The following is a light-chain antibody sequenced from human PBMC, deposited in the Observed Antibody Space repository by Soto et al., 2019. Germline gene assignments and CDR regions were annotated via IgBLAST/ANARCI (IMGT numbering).Light chain of an antibody. V-gene: IGKV3-11*01. CDR1: QSVSSN. CDR2: DAS. Sequence: EIVLTQSPATLSLSPGERATLSCRASQSVSSNLAWYQQKPGQAPRLLIYDASNRATGIPVRFSGSGSGTDFTLTNSSLEPEDFAVYYCQQSRNWPLTFGGGTKVEIK. J-gene: IGKJ4*01. CDR3: QQSRNWPLT.